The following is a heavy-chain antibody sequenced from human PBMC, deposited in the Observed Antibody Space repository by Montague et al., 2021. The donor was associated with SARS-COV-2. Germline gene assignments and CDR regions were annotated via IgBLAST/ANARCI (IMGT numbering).Heavy chain of an antibody. CDR2: IYYSGST. CDR1: GGSISSSSYY. CDR3: ARAQNTCFIANCVNYFEV. D-gene: IGHD1-1*01. J-gene: IGHJ4*02. Sequence: SETLSLTCTVSGGSISSSSYYWGWIRQPPGKGLEWIGSIYYSGSTYYNPSLKSRVTISVDTSKNQFSLKLSSVTAADTAVYYCARAQNTCFIANCVNYFEVWGLGAQVTVSS. V-gene: IGHV4-39*07.